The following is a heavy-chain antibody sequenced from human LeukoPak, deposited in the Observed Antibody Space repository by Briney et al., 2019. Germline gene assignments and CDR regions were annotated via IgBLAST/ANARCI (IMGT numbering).Heavy chain of an antibody. D-gene: IGHD2-15*01. CDR1: GYTFTGYY. V-gene: IGHV1-2*06. Sequence: ASXXVSCKAAGYTFTGYYMFWVRQAPGRGLEWMGRINPNSGGTNYAQKFQGRVTMTRDTSISTAYMELSRLRSDDTAVYYCARGYCSGGSCYSAENWFDPWGQGTLVTVSS. CDR3: ARGYCSGGSCYSAENWFDP. J-gene: IGHJ5*02. CDR2: INPNSGGT.